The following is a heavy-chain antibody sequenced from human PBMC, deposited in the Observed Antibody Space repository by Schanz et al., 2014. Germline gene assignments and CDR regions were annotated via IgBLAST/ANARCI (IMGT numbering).Heavy chain of an antibody. V-gene: IGHV3-30*02. CDR1: GFTFSSYG. CDR2: IRYDGSNK. J-gene: IGHJ4*02. Sequence: QVQLVESGGGVVQPGGFLRLSCAASGFTFSSYGMHWVRQAPGKGLEWMAFIRYDGSNKYYADSVKGRFTISRDNSKNTLYLQMNSLRAEDTAVYYCAKVGLYYYGSGFDYWGQGTLVTVSS. D-gene: IGHD3-10*01. CDR3: AKVGLYYYGSGFDY.